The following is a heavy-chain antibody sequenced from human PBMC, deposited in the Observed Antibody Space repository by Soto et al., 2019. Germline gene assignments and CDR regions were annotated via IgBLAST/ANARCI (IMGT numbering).Heavy chain of an antibody. V-gene: IGHV3-33*01. CDR2: IWYDGSNK. CDR3: ARGTGAYYYYMDV. CDR1: GFTFRSYG. J-gene: IGHJ6*03. Sequence: GGSLRLSCAASGFTFRSYGMHWVRQAPGKGLEWVALIWYDGSNKYYADSVNGRFTISRDNSKNTLYLQMDSLRAEDTAVYYCARGTGAYYYYMDVWGKGTTVTVSS.